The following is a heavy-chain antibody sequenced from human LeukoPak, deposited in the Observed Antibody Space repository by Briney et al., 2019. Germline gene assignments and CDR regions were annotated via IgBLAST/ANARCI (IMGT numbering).Heavy chain of an antibody. Sequence: SQTLSLTCVISGDSVSSNSAAWNWIRQSPSRGLEWLGRTYYRSRWYNDYAVSVKSRITINPDTSKNHFPLQLNSVTPEDTAVYYCARALRYSSGWALDYWGQGTLVTVSS. CDR1: GDSVSSNSAA. CDR3: ARALRYSSGWALDY. D-gene: IGHD6-19*01. J-gene: IGHJ4*02. CDR2: TYYRSRWYN. V-gene: IGHV6-1*01.